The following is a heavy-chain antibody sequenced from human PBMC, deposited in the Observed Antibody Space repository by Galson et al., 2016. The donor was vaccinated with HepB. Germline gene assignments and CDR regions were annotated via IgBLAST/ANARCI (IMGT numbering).Heavy chain of an antibody. CDR1: GLTVHNYY. V-gene: IGHV3-66*01. CDR2: IYRGGGT. CDR3: ARDPPSVATGTWA. D-gene: IGHD3-9*01. Sequence: SLRLSCAASGLTVHNYYMGWVRQAPGKGLECISLIYRGGGTDYADAVKGRFTISRDHPKNPVYLQINRLRVEDTAVYYCARDPPSVATGTWAWGQGTQVTVSS. J-gene: IGHJ5*02.